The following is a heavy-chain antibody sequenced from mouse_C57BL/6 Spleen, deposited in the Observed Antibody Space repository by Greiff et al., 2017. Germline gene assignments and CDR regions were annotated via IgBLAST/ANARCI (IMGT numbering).Heavy chain of an antibody. V-gene: IGHV1-78*01. D-gene: IGHD2-3*01. CDR1: GYTFTDHT. Sequence: VQLQESDAELVKPGASVKISCKVSGYTFTDHTIHWMKQRPEQGLEWIGYIYPRDGSTKYNEKFKGKATLTADKSSSTAYMQLNSLTSEDSAVYVCARLADDGYYVDYWGQGTTLTVSS. J-gene: IGHJ2*01. CDR2: IYPRDGST. CDR3: ARLADDGYYVDY.